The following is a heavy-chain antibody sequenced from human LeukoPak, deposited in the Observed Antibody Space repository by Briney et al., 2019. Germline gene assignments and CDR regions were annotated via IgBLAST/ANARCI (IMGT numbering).Heavy chain of an antibody. Sequence: GESLKISCKGSGYSFTSYWIGWVRQMPGKGLEWMVIIYPGDSDTRYSPSFQGQVTISADKSISTAYLQWSSLKASDTAMYYCARRSRGYDSSGYYLDYWGQGTLVTVSS. CDR3: ARRSRGYDSSGYYLDY. D-gene: IGHD3-22*01. CDR1: GYSFTSYW. J-gene: IGHJ4*02. CDR2: IYPGDSDT. V-gene: IGHV5-51*01.